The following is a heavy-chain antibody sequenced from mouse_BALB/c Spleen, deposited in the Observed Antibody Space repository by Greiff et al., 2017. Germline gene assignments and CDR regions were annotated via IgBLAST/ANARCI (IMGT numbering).Heavy chain of an antibody. CDR2: ISSGGSYT. Sequence: VQVVESGGDLVKPGGSLKLPCAAPGFTFSSYGMSWVRQTPDKRLEWVATISSGGSYTYYPDSVKGRFTISRDNDKNTLYLQMSSLKSEDTAMYYCAREGNGYYGYWGQGTTLTVSS. J-gene: IGHJ2*01. CDR3: AREGNGYYGY. D-gene: IGHD2-3*01. V-gene: IGHV5-6*01. CDR1: GFTFSSYG.